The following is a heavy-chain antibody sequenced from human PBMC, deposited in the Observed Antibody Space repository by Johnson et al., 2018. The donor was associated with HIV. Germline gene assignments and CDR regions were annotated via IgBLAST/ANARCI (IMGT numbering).Heavy chain of an antibody. J-gene: IGHJ3*02. V-gene: IGHV3-NL1*01. D-gene: IGHD6-13*01. Sequence: VQLVESGGGVVQPGRSLRLSCAASGFTFSSYAMHWVRQAPGKGLEWVAVIYSGGSTYYADSVKGRFTISRENAKNTLYLQMNSLRAEDTAVYYCAKEGRGIPMGAFDIWGQGTMVTVSS. CDR2: IYSGGST. CDR3: AKEGRGIPMGAFDI. CDR1: GFTFSSYA.